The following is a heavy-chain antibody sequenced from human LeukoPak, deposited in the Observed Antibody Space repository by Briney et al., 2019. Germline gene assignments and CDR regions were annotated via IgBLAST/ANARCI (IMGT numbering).Heavy chain of an antibody. D-gene: IGHD3-22*01. V-gene: IGHV1-18*01. CDR3: ASINYYDSSGYDY. CDR1: GYSFILYG. J-gene: IGHJ4*02. CDR2: ISTSTGDT. Sequence: ASVKVSCKTSGYSFILYGISWVRQAPGQGPERMGWISTSTGDTKYTQKFQGRVTLTTDTSTSTAYMELSSLRSDDTAVYYCASINYYDSSGYDYWGQGTLVTVSS.